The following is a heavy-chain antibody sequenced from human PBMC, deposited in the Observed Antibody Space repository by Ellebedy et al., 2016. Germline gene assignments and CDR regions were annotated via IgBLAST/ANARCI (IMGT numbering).Heavy chain of an antibody. CDR2: TYYRSKWYI. D-gene: IGHD3-10*01. J-gene: IGHJ4*02. V-gene: IGHV6-1*01. Sequence: SQTLSLTCAISGDSVSTNIAGWNWIRQSPSRGLEWLGRTYYRSKWYIDYAPSVKSRITIYPDTSKNQLSLQLNSVTPEDTAVYYCFRSGRTMVRGGAGDFESWGQGILVTVSS. CDR3: FRSGRTMVRGGAGDFES. CDR1: GDSVSTNIAG.